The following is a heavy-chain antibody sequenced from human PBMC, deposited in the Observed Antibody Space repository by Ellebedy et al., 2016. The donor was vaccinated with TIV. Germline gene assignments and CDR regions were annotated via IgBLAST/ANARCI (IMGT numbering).Heavy chain of an antibody. V-gene: IGHV3-21*01. D-gene: IGHD1-26*01. J-gene: IGHJ4*02. CDR1: GLTFSSHA. Sequence: GESLKISCAASGLTFSSHAMSWVRQAPGKGLEWVSSISSTGYYIYYADSVKGRFTISRDDAMSSLFLQMNSLSAEDTAVYYWARSGELDSWGQGTLVTVSS. CDR3: ARSGELDS. CDR2: ISSTGYYI.